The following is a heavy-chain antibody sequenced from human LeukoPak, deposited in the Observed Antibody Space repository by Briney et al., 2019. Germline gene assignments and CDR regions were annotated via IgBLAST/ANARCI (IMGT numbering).Heavy chain of an antibody. J-gene: IGHJ4*02. V-gene: IGHV4-59*01. Sequence: SETLSLTCTVSGGSISSYYWSWIRQPPGKGLEWIGYIYYSGSTNYNPSLKSRVTISVDTSKNQFSLKLSSVTAADTAVYYCARGREGARGYDYWGQGTLVTVSS. D-gene: IGHD1-26*01. CDR3: ARGREGARGYDY. CDR2: IYYSGST. CDR1: GGSISSYY.